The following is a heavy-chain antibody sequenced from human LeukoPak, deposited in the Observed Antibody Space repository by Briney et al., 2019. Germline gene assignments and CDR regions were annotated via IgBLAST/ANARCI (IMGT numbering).Heavy chain of an antibody. J-gene: IGHJ6*04. Sequence: SETLSLTCTVSGGSISSYYWSWIRQPPGKGLEWIGYIYYSGSTNYNPSLKSRVAISVDTSKNQFSLKLSSVTAADTAVYYCAVGGTYGSGSYYYYYGMDVWGKGTTVSVCS. D-gene: IGHD3-10*01. CDR3: AVGGTYGSGSYYYYYGMDV. CDR1: GGSISSYY. CDR2: IYYSGST. V-gene: IGHV4-59*01.